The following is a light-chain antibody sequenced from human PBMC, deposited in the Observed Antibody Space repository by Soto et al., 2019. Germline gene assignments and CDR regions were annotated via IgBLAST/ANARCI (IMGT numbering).Light chain of an antibody. Sequence: EIVMTQSPATLSVSPGERATLSCRASQSVRGNLAWYQQKPGQSPRLLIFGASTRATGVPDRFSGSGSGAEFTLTISSLQSEDFAVYYCQHYDDWPRTFGLGTEVEIK. V-gene: IGKV3-15*01. CDR1: QSVRGN. J-gene: IGKJ1*01. CDR2: GAS. CDR3: QHYDDWPRT.